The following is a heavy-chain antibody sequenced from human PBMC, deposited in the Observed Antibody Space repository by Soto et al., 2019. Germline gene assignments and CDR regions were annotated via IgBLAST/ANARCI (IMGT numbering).Heavy chain of an antibody. J-gene: IGHJ6*02. CDR3: ARDEVVDTAYPYYYGMDV. V-gene: IGHV1-3*01. D-gene: IGHD5-18*01. Sequence: ASVKVSCKASGYTFTSYAMHWVRQAPGQRLEWMGWINAGNGNTKYSQKFQGRVTITRDTSASTAYMELSSLRSEDTAVYYCARDEVVDTAYPYYYGMDVWGQGTTVTVS. CDR2: INAGNGNT. CDR1: GYTFTSYA.